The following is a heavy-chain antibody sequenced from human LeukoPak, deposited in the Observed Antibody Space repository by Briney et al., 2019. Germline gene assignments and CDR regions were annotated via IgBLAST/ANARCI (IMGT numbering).Heavy chain of an antibody. J-gene: IGHJ4*02. CDR2: ISYDGSNK. CDR1: GFTFSSYA. V-gene: IGHV3-30-3*01. Sequence: PGGSLRLSCAASGFTFSSYAMHWVRQAPGKGLEWVAVISYDGSNKYYADSVKGRFTISRDNSKNTLYLQMNSLRAEDTAVYYCARDLWGITMRKFDYWGQGTLVTVSS. D-gene: IGHD3-22*01. CDR3: ARDLWGITMRKFDY.